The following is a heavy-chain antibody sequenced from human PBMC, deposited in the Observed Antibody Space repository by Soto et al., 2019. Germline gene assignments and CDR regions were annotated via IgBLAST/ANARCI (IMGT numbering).Heavy chain of an antibody. CDR1: GGTFSSYA. V-gene: IGHV1-69*13. CDR2: IIPIFGTA. Sequence: SVKVSCEASGGTFSSYAISWVRQAPGQGLEWMGGIIPIFGTANYAQKFQGRVTITADESTSTAYMELSSLRSEDTAVYYCARDSSGLDDAFDIWGQGTMVTVSS. J-gene: IGHJ3*02. D-gene: IGHD5-12*01. CDR3: ARDSSGLDDAFDI.